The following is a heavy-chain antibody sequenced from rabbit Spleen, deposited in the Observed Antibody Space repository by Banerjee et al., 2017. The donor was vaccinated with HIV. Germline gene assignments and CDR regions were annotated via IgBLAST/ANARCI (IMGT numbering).Heavy chain of an antibody. J-gene: IGHJ4*01. D-gene: IGHD1-1*01. CDR3: ARDPASNGFNTDL. CDR1: GFSFSSSYW. CDR2: IYAGSSGST. Sequence: QEQLEESGGDLVKPEGSLTLTCTASGFSFSSSYWICWVRQAPGKGLEWIACIYAGSSGSTYYASWAKGRFTISKTSSTTVTLQMTSLTAADTATYFCARDPASNGFNTDLWGPGTLVTVS. V-gene: IGHV1S45*01.